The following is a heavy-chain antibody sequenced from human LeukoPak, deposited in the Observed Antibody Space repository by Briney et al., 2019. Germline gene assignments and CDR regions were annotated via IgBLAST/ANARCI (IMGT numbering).Heavy chain of an antibody. CDR1: GYTFTGYY. J-gene: IGHJ4*02. V-gene: IGHV1-2*02. Sequence: RASVKVSCKASGYTFTGYYMHWVRQAPGQGLEWMGWINPNSGGTNYAQKFQGRVTMTRDTSISTAYMELSRLRSDDTAVYYCARDPGYCSSTSCFYFDYWGQGTLVTVSS. CDR2: INPNSGGT. CDR3: ARDPGYCSSTSCFYFDY. D-gene: IGHD2-2*01.